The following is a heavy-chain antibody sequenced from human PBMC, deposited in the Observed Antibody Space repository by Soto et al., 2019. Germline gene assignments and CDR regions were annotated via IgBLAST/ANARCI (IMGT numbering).Heavy chain of an antibody. J-gene: IGHJ6*02. CDR3: ATRPKKILYYTYGMDV. V-gene: IGHV4-39*01. Sequence: SETLSLTCTVSGGSISSSSYYWGWIRQPPGKGLEWIGSIYYSGSTYYNPSLKSRVTISVDTSKNQFSLKLSSVTAADTAVYYCATRPKKILYYTYGMDVWGQGTTVTVSS. D-gene: IGHD2-15*01. CDR1: GGSISSSSYY. CDR2: IYYSGST.